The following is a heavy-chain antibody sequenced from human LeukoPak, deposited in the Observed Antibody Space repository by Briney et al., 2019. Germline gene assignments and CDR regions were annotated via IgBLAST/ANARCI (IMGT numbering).Heavy chain of an antibody. J-gene: IGHJ4*02. CDR3: ARGGHYDSSGYYFRTFDY. D-gene: IGHD3-22*01. CDR1: GGTFSSYA. CDR2: IIPIFGTA. V-gene: IGHV1-69*13. Sequence: SVKVFCKASGGTFSSYAISWVRQAPGQGLEWMGGIIPIFGTANYAQKFQGRVTITADESTSTAYMELSSLRSEDTAVYYCARGGHYDSSGYYFRTFDYWGQGTLVTVSS.